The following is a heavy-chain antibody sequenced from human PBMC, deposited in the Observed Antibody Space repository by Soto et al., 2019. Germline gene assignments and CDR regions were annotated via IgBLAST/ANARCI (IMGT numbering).Heavy chain of an antibody. CDR2: IYYSGST. V-gene: IGHV4-30-4*01. Sequence: PSETLSLTCTVSGGSISSGDYYWSWIRQPPGKGLEWIGYIYYSGSTYYNPSLKSRVTISVDTSKNHFSLKLSSVTAADTAVYYCARLRSISARYFDYWGQGTLVTVSS. CDR3: ARLRSISARYFDY. D-gene: IGHD6-6*01. J-gene: IGHJ4*02. CDR1: GGSISSGDYY.